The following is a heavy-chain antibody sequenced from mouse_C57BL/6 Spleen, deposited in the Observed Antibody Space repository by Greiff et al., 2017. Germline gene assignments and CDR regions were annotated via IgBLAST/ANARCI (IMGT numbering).Heavy chain of an antibody. CDR1: GYTFTDYN. D-gene: IGHD1-1*01. V-gene: IGHV1-22*01. CDR2: INPNNGGT. CDR3: ARYYYGIGTYYFDY. Sequence: EVQLQQSGPELVKPGASVKMSCKASGYTFTDYNMHWVKQSHGKSLEWIGYINPNNGGTSYNQKFKGKATFTVNKSSSTAYMELRSLTSEDSAVYYCARYYYGIGTYYFDYWGQGTTLTVSS. J-gene: IGHJ2*01.